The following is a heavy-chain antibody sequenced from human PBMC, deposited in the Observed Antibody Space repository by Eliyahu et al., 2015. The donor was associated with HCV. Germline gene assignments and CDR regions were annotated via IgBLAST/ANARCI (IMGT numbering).Heavy chain of an antibody. Sequence: EVQLVESGGGLVQPGGSLRLSCVASGFTFSNYWMXWVRQAPGKGLEWVAIIKTDGSEKYYVDSLKGRFTISRDNADNLLYLQMNSLTVEDTAVYYCATDWDGEDRFDYWGQGTQVTVSS. CDR1: GFTFSNYW. D-gene: IGHD1-26*01. CDR2: IKTDGSEK. V-gene: IGHV3-7*01. CDR3: ATDWDGEDRFDY. J-gene: IGHJ4*02.